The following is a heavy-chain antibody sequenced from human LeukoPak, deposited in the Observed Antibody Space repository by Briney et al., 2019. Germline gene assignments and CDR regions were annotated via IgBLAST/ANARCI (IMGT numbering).Heavy chain of an antibody. D-gene: IGHD3-3*01. CDR2: IIPIFGTA. J-gene: IGHJ6*03. V-gene: IGHV1-69*05. CDR3: SRSYLWSGYNYYYYMDV. Sequence: ASVKVSCKASGGTFSSYAISWVRQAPGQGHEWMGGIIPIFGTANYAQKFQGRVTITTDESTSTAYMELMSPRSEATAVYYCSRSYLWSGYNYYYYMDVWGKGTTVTVSS. CDR1: GGTFSSYA.